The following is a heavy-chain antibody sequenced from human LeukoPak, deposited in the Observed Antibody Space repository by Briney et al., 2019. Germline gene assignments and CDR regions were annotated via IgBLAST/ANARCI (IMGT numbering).Heavy chain of an antibody. V-gene: IGHV1-46*01. CDR1: GYSFTSYY. CDR2: INPSVGST. J-gene: IGHJ4*02. D-gene: IGHD2-2*01. CDR3: ASTYRETLGYCTTTSCYGGDY. Sequence: GASVKVSCKASGYSFTSYYMHWVRQAPGQGLEWMGIINPSVGSTSYAQKFQGRVTMTRDTSTSTVYMELSSLRSEDTAVYYCASTYRETLGYCTTTSCYGGDYWGQGTLVTVSS.